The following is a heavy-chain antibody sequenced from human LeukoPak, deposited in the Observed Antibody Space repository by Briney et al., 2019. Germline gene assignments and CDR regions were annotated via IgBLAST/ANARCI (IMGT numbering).Heavy chain of an antibody. J-gene: IGHJ4*02. D-gene: IGHD3-9*01. CDR2: IHPGDSGT. Sequence: GESLKISCKASGYSFTTYWIGWVRQMPGKGLEWMGIIHPGDSGTRYSPSFQGQVTISADKSISTAFLQWSSLKASDTAMYYCARRSDDILTGPSDYFDYWGQGTLVTVSS. V-gene: IGHV5-51*01. CDR3: ARRSDDILTGPSDYFDY. CDR1: GYSFTTYW.